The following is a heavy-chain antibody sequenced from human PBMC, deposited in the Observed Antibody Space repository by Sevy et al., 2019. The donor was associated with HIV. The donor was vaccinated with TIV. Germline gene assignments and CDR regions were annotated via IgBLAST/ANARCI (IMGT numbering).Heavy chain of an antibody. Sequence: ASVKVSCKASGYTFTGYYMHWVRQAPGQGLEWMGRINPNSGGTNYAQKFQGRVTMTRDTTSSTAYMELSRLRSDETAVYYCAGEGEGYSSSSRTNNWFDPWGQGTLVTVSS. CDR2: INPNSGGT. J-gene: IGHJ5*02. CDR3: AGEGEGYSSSSRTNNWFDP. D-gene: IGHD6-6*01. CDR1: GYTFTGYY. V-gene: IGHV1-2*06.